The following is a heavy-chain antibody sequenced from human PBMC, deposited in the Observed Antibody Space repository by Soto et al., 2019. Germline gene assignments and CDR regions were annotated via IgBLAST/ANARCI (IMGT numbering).Heavy chain of an antibody. J-gene: IGHJ4*02. D-gene: IGHD3-10*01. CDR1: GGSISSGGYY. CDR3: ARDLRYGSGSYYTHSYFDY. V-gene: IGHV4-31*03. CDR2: IYYSGST. Sequence: LSLTCTVSGGSISSGGYYWSWIRQHPGKGLEWIGYIYYSGSTYYNPSLKSRVTISVDTSKNQFSLKLSSVTAADTAVYYCARDLRYGSGSYYTHSYFDYWGQGTLVTVSS.